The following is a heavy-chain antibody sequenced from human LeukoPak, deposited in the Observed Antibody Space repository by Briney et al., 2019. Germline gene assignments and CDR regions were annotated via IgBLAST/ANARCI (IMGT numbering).Heavy chain of an antibody. CDR3: ARVYGDLTENYFDY. Sequence: ASVKVSCKASGYTFISYGISWVRQAPGQGLEWMGWISAYNGNTNYAQKLQGRVTMTTDTSTSTAYMELRSLRSDDTAVYYCARVYGDLTENYFDYWGQGTLVTVSS. CDR2: ISAYNGNT. J-gene: IGHJ4*02. V-gene: IGHV1-18*01. CDR1: GYTFISYG. D-gene: IGHD4-17*01.